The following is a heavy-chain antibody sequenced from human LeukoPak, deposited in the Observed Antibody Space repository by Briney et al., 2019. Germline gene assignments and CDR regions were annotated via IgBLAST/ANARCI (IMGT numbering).Heavy chain of an antibody. CDR1: GFPLRHNY. CDR2: MYSRGDT. D-gene: IGHD6-13*01. J-gene: IGHJ5*02. V-gene: IGHV3-53*01. Sequence: GGSLRLPRASHGFPLRHNYMSRVRQAPGTGLEGGSDMYSRGDTYYASSVKGRFTFSRDISMNTLYLQMNGLRTEDTAMYYCAGDAPQVPSAGVLASWGQGTLVTVSS. CDR3: AGDAPQVPSAGVLAS.